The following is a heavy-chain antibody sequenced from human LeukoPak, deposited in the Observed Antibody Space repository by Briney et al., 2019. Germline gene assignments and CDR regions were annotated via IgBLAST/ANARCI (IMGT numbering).Heavy chain of an antibody. J-gene: IGHJ4*02. V-gene: IGHV3-30*02. D-gene: IGHD2-2*01. CDR3: ASLGYCSSTSCYVIDC. Sequence: PGGSLRLSCPASGFTFNRYGMHWVRQAPAKGREGVAFIRYDGRDKYYADSVKGRFTISRDNSKNTLYLQMNSLRAEDTAVYYCASLGYCSSTSCYVIDCWGQGTLVSVSS. CDR1: GFTFNRYG. CDR2: IRYDGRDK.